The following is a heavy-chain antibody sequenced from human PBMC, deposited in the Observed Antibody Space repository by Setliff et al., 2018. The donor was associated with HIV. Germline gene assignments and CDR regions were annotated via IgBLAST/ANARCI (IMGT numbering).Heavy chain of an antibody. CDR2: IFYTSGST. J-gene: IGHJ4*02. CDR3: ASGREAVAGALHFDY. V-gene: IGHV4-39*07. D-gene: IGHD6-19*01. CDR1: GGSISSSSCY. Sequence: PSETLSLTCTVSGGSISSSSCYWGWIRQPPGKGLEWIGSIFYTSGSTKYNPSLKSRVTISLDSSKNQFSLKLSSVTAADTAVYYCASGREAVAGALHFDYWGQGTLVTVSS.